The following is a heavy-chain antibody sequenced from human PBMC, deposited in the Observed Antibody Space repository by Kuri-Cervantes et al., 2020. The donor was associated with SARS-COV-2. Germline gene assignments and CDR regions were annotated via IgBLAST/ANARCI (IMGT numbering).Heavy chain of an antibody. D-gene: IGHD5-24*01. CDR1: GGPFSKFT. CDR3: ARNLGAGDGYNRGFDY. J-gene: IGHJ4*02. Sequence: SVKVSCKASGGPFSKFTINWVRQAPGQGLEWMGGIIPMFGVISYAQKFQGRVTITTDESTSTSYMELGSLRSDDTAVYYCARNLGAGDGYNRGFDYWGQGTLVTVSS. V-gene: IGHV1-69*05. CDR2: IIPMFGVI.